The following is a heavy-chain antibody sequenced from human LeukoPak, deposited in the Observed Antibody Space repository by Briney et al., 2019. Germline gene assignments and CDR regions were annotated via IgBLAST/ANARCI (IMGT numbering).Heavy chain of an antibody. J-gene: IGHJ6*02. CDR1: GGSVSSGSYY. CDR3: ARGAVVNGLDV. D-gene: IGHD5-18*01. CDR2: VYNSGTT. V-gene: IGHV4-61*01. Sequence: TSETLSLTCTVPGGSVSSGSYYWSWIRQPPGTRLEWIGYVYNSGTTNYNPSFKSRVTMSVDTSKNQFSLKLSSVTAADTAVYYCARGAVVNGLDVWGQGTTVTVSS.